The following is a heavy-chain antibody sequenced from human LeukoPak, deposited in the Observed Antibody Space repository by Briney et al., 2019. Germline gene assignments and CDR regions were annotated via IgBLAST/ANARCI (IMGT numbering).Heavy chain of an antibody. V-gene: IGHV5-51*01. J-gene: IGHJ3*02. CDR1: GYSFTSYW. CDR2: IYPGDSDT. Sequence: GESLKISCKGSGYSFTSYWIGWVRQMPGKGLEWMGIIYPGDSDTRYSPSFQGQVTTSADKSISTAYLQWSSLKASDTAMYYCARFFGRHKPVLLWFGGEPYAFDIWGQGTMVTVSS. D-gene: IGHD3-10*01. CDR3: ARFFGRHKPVLLWFGGEPYAFDI.